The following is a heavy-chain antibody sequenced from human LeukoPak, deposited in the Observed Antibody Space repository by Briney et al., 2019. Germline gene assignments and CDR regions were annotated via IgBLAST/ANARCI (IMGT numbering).Heavy chain of an antibody. CDR2: INPSGGST. CDR1: GYTFTSYY. Sequence: ASVKVSCKASGYTFTSYYMHWVRQAPGQGLEWMGIINPSGGSTSYTQKFQGRVTMTRDTSTTTVYMELSSMRSQDTAVYYCARHKEVGDYYYFDYWGQGTLVTVSS. J-gene: IGHJ4*02. D-gene: IGHD2/OR15-2a*01. CDR3: ARHKEVGDYYYFDY. V-gene: IGHV1-46*01.